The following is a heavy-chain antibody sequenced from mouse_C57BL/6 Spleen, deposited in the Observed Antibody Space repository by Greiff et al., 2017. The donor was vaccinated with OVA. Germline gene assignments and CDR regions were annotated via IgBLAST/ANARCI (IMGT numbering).Heavy chain of an antibody. CDR2: INPNNGGT. J-gene: IGHJ4*01. CDR1: GYTFTDYY. CDR3: ARHWDGYAMDY. V-gene: IGHV1-26*01. Sequence: VQLQQSGPELVKPGASVKISCKASGYTFTDYYMNWVKQSHGKSLEWIGDINPNNGGTSYNQKFKGKATLTVDKSSSTAYMELRSLTSEDSAVYYCARHWDGYAMDYWGQGTSVTVSS. D-gene: IGHD4-1*01.